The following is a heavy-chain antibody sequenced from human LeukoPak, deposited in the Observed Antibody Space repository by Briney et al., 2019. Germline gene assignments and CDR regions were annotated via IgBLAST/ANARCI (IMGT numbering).Heavy chain of an antibody. Sequence: GGSLRLSCAASGFTFSNYWMIWVRQAPRKGLEWVGNIKQDGSEKRYADSVRGRFGISRDNAQTSLYLQMNSLRAEDTAVYYCARASDPWLQLTWGQGTLVTVSS. V-gene: IGHV3-7*05. CDR1: GFTFSNYW. CDR3: ARASDPWLQLT. J-gene: IGHJ5*02. CDR2: IKQDGSEK. D-gene: IGHD5-24*01.